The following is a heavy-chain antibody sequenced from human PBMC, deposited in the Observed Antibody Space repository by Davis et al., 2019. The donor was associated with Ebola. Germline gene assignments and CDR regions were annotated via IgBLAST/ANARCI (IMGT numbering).Heavy chain of an antibody. D-gene: IGHD2-2*01. CDR3: AREGCSSTSCYGWFDP. V-gene: IGHV1-2*04. Sequence: ASVKVSCKASGYTFAGYYMHWVRQAPGQGLEWMGWINPNSGGTNYAQKFQGWVTMTRDTSISTAYMELSRLRSDDTAVYYCAREGCSSTSCYGWFDPWGQGTLVTVSS. CDR2: INPNSGGT. CDR1: GYTFAGYY. J-gene: IGHJ5*02.